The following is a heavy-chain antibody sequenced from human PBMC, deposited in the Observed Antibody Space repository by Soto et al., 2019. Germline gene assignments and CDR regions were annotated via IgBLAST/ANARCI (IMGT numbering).Heavy chain of an antibody. J-gene: IGHJ5*02. D-gene: IGHD6-6*01. CDR1: GYTFSSYG. V-gene: IGHV1-18*01. Sequence: ASVKVSCKASGYTFSSYGITWVRQAPGQGLEWMGWISTYNGNTNYAQKLQGRVTMTTDTSTTTAYMDLRSLRSDDTAVYYCARKSSSSSWFDPWGQGTLVTV. CDR3: ARKSSSSSWFDP. CDR2: ISTYNGNT.